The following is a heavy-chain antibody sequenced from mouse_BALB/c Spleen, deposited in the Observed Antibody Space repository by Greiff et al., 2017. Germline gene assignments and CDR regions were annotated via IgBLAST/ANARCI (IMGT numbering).Heavy chain of an antibody. CDR1: GFNIKDYY. D-gene: IGHD2-12*01. V-gene: IGHV14-4*02. Sequence: EVKLQESGAELVRSGASVKLSCTASGFNIKDYYMHWVKQRPEQGLEWIGWIDPENGDTEYAPKFQGKATMTADTSSNTAYLQLSSLTSEDTAVYYCNVPHYYSYFDYWGQGTTLTVSS. CDR3: NVPHYYSYFDY. J-gene: IGHJ2*01. CDR2: IDPENGDT.